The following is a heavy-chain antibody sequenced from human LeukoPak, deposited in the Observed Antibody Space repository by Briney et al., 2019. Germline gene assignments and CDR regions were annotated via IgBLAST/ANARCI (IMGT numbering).Heavy chain of an antibody. V-gene: IGHV3-23*01. J-gene: IGHJ3*02. CDR2: ISASGGST. Sequence: GGSLRLSCAASGFTFSNYAMSWVRQAPGKGLEWVSAISASGGSTYYADSVKGRFTISRDNSKNTLYLQMNSLRAEDTAVYYCAKDYYYYGSGDNAFDIWGQGTMVTVSS. D-gene: IGHD3-10*01. CDR3: AKDYYYYGSGDNAFDI. CDR1: GFTFSNYA.